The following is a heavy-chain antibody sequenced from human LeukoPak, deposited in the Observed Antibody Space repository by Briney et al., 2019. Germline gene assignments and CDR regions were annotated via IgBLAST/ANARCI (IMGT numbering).Heavy chain of an antibody. V-gene: IGHV3-11*06. CDR1: GFTFSDYY. D-gene: IGHD6-13*01. CDR2: ISSSSSYI. J-gene: IGHJ3*02. Sequence: GGSLRLSCAASGFTFSDYYMSWIRQAPGKGLEWVSSISSSSSYIYYADSVKGRFTISRDNAKNSLYLQMNSLRAEDTAVYYCASTYSSSWYDAFDIWGQGTMVTVSS. CDR3: ASTYSSSWYDAFDI.